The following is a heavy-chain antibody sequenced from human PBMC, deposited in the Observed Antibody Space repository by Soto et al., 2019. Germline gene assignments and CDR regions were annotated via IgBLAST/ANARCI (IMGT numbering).Heavy chain of an antibody. D-gene: IGHD5-18*01. V-gene: IGHV3-30*18. CDR3: AKNSGYSYGFPFDY. CDR2: ISHDGSNK. J-gene: IGHJ4*02. Sequence: QVQLVESGGGVVQPGRSLRLSCAASGFTFSSYGMHWVRQAPDKGLEWVALISHDGSNKYYVDSVKGRFTISRDNSKNTLYLHMNSLRAEDTAVYYCAKNSGYSYGFPFDYSGQGTLVTVSS. CDR1: GFTFSSYG.